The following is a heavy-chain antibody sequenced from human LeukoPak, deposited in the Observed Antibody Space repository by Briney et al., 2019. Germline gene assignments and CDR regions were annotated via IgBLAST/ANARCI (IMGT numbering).Heavy chain of an antibody. CDR3: VRYCSSTTCYTRAVDY. J-gene: IGHJ4*02. CDR1: GYSITSGYN. CDR2: IYHSGSA. V-gene: IGHV4-38-2*02. Sequence: PSETLSLTCTVSGYSITSGYNWACIRQPPGKVLEWIGSIYHSGSAYYNPSLKSRVTISVDTSKNQFSLKLSSVTAADTAVYYCVRYCSSTTCYTRAVDYWGQGTLVTVSS. D-gene: IGHD2-2*02.